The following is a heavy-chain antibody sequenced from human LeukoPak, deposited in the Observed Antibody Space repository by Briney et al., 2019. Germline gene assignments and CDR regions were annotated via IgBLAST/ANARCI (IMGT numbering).Heavy chain of an antibody. Sequence: PGGVLRLSCAASGFSFRIYEMNWVRQAPGKGLEWVSYTSSSGSSYGGTKFYAESVEGRFSISRDNAKNSLYLQMNSLRAEDTALYYCARVGRNHVAFDVWGHGTMVTVSS. J-gene: IGHJ3*01. CDR2: TSSSGSSYGGTK. D-gene: IGHD4-23*01. CDR1: GFSFRIYE. CDR3: ARVGRNHVAFDV. V-gene: IGHV3-48*03.